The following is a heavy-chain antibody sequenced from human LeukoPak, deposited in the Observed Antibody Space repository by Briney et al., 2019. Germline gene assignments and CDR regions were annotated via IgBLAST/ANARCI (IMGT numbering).Heavy chain of an antibody. Sequence: ASVKVSCKASGYTFTSYGISWVRQAPGQGLEWMGWISAYNGNTNYAQKLQGRVTMTTDTSTSTAYMELRSLRSDDTAVYYCARDRGPDYYYGMDVWGKGTTVTVSS. CDR3: ARDRGPDYYYGMDV. D-gene: IGHD3-10*01. CDR2: ISAYNGNT. J-gene: IGHJ6*04. V-gene: IGHV1-18*04. CDR1: GYTFTSYG.